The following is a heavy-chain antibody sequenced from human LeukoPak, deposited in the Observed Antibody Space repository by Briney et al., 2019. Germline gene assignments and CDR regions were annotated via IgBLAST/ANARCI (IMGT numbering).Heavy chain of an antibody. V-gene: IGHV3-30*02. CDR1: GFTFSSYG. CDR2: IRYDGSNK. Sequence: PGGSLRLSCAASGFTFSSYGMHWVRQAPGKGLEWVAFIRYDGSNKYYADSVKGRFTISRDNSKNTLYLQMNSLRAEDTAVYYCAKDLAARPWIVFDYWGQGTLVTVSS. J-gene: IGHJ4*02. D-gene: IGHD6-6*01. CDR3: AKDLAARPWIVFDY.